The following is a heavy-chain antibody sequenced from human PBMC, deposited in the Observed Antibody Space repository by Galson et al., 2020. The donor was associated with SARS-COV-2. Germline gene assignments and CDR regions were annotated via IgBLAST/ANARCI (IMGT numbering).Heavy chain of an antibody. Sequence: SGPTLVKPTQTLTLTCTFSGFSLSTDAMRVNWIRQPPGKALEWLARIDWDDDKFYNTSLKTRLTISKDITKNQVVLTMTNMDPADTATYYCARGYSGSYEDLFDYWGQGTLVTVSS. D-gene: IGHD1-26*01. V-gene: IGHV2-70*04. J-gene: IGHJ4*02. CDR2: IDWDDDK. CDR3: ARGYSGSYEDLFDY. CDR1: GFSLSTDAMR.